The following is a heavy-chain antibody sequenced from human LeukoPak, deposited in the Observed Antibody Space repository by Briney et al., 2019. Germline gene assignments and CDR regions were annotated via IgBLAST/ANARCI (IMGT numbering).Heavy chain of an antibody. V-gene: IGHV4-31*11. CDR2: IHFSGTV. CDR1: GASVTATNYY. CDR3: SGGNDDSKFHH. J-gene: IGHJ1*01. D-gene: IGHD3-22*01. Sequence: SQTLSLTCEASGASVTATNYYWTWIRQRPGKGPEWIGHIHFSGTVYYSPSLQSRASISRDASKNHFSLRLSSLTAADTAVYFCSGGNDDSKFHHWGQGTLVAVSS.